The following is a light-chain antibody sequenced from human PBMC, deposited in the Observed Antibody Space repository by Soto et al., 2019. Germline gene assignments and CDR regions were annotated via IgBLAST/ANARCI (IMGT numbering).Light chain of an antibody. J-gene: IGLJ1*01. V-gene: IGLV2-14*03. CDR2: DVS. CDR3: SSYTTRSTYV. Sequence: QSVRTQPASVSGSPGQSLTISCTGTSRDIGFYNYVSWYQQYPGNAPKLIIFDVSNRPSGVSGRFSGSKSGNTASLTISGLLPEDGADYYCSSYTTRSTYVFGSGTKVTVL. CDR1: SRDIGFYNY.